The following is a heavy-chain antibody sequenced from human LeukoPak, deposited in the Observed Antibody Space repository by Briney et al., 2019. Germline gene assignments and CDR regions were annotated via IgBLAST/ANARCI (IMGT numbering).Heavy chain of an antibody. CDR2: IYHSGST. CDR1: GYSLSSGYY. D-gene: IGHD6-6*01. V-gene: IGHV4-38-2*02. CDR3: ARGHRYSSSSDDY. J-gene: IGHJ4*02. Sequence: SETLSLTCTVSGYSLSSGYYWGWIRQPPGKGLEWIGSIYHSGSTYYNPSLKSRVTISVDTSKNQFSLELSSVTAADTAVYYCARGHRYSSSSDDYWGQGTLVTVSS.